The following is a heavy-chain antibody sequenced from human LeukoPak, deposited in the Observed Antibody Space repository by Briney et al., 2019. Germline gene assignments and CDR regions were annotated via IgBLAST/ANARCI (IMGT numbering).Heavy chain of an antibody. D-gene: IGHD3-9*01. CDR1: GYTFTSYG. CDR2: ISAYNGNT. V-gene: IGHV1-18*01. Sequence: ASVKVSCKASGYTFTSYGISWVRQAPGQGLEWMGWISAYNGNTNYAQKLQGRVTMTTDTSTSTAYTELRSLRSDDTAVYYCARDLVSSYYDILTGINWFDPWGQGTLVTVSS. J-gene: IGHJ5*02. CDR3: ARDLVSSYYDILTGINWFDP.